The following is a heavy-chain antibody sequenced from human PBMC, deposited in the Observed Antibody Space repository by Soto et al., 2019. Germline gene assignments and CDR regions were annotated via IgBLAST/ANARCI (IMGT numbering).Heavy chain of an antibody. Sequence: QVQLVQSGAEVKKPGASVKVSCKASGYTFTSYAMHWVRQAPGQRLEWMGWINAGNGNTKYSQKFQGRVTIIRDTSASTAYMELSSLRSEDTAVYYCARVLYYYGSGRGLGYWGQGTLVTVSS. CDR3: ARVLYYYGSGRGLGY. CDR1: GYTFTSYA. CDR2: INAGNGNT. D-gene: IGHD3-10*01. J-gene: IGHJ4*02. V-gene: IGHV1-3*01.